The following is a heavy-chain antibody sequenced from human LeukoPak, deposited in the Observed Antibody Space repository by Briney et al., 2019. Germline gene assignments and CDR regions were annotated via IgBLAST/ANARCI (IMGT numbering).Heavy chain of an antibody. Sequence: GESLKISCKGSGYSFTNYWIGWVRQMPGKGLEWMGIIYPGDSDTRYSPSFQGQVTISADKSISTAYLQWGSLKASDTAMYYCARGRDGYSFGFDYWGQGTLVTVSS. CDR2: IYPGDSDT. V-gene: IGHV5-51*01. CDR1: GYSFTNYW. J-gene: IGHJ4*02. CDR3: ARGRDGYSFGFDY. D-gene: IGHD5-24*01.